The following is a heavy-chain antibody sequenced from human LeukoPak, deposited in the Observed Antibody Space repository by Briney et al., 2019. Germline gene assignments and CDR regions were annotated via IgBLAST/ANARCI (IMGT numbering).Heavy chain of an antibody. J-gene: IGHJ4*02. V-gene: IGHV4-34*01. CDR3: ASRIRMYSSSWYVGSASRSFDY. CDR1: GGSISSYY. D-gene: IGHD6-13*01. CDR2: INHSGST. Sequence: SETLSLTCTVSGGSISSYYWSWIRQPPGKGLEWIGEINHSGSTNYNPSLKSRVTISVDTSKNQFSLKLSSVTAADTAVYYCASRIRMYSSSWYVGSASRSFDYWGQGTLVTVSS.